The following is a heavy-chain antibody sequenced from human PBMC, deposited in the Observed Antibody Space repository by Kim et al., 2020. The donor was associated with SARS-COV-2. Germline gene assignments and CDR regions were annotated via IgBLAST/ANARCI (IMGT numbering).Heavy chain of an antibody. Sequence: EKYYVDSVKGRFSISRNNGKKSLYLQMNSLTVEDTAVYFCARDPSYGAVDFWGRGTLVIVSS. CDR3: ARDPSYGAVDF. CDR2: EK. J-gene: IGHJ4*02. D-gene: IGHD4-17*01. V-gene: IGHV3-7*01.